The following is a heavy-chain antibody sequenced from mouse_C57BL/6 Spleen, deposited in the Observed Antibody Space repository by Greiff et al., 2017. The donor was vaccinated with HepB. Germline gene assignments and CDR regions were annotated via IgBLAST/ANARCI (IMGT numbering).Heavy chain of an antibody. D-gene: IGHD1-1*01. CDR3: ARHYGSSYDWFAY. Sequence: EVQLQESGGDLVKPGGSLKLSCAASGFTFSSYGMSWVRQTPDKRLEWVATISSGGSYTYYPDSVKGRFTISRDNAKNTLYLQMSSLKSEDTAMYYCARHYGSSYDWFAYWGQGTLVTVSA. CDR2: ISSGGSYT. V-gene: IGHV5-6*01. J-gene: IGHJ3*01. CDR1: GFTFSSYG.